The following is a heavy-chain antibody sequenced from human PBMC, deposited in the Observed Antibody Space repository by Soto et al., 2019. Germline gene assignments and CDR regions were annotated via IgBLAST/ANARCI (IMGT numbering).Heavy chain of an antibody. Sequence: SETLSLTCTVSGCSISSGGYYWSWIRQHPGKGLEWIGYIYYSGSTYYNPSLKSRVTISVDTSKNQFSLKLSSVTAADTAVYYCARAGLAATLFSRHKTNWFDPWGQGTLVTVSS. D-gene: IGHD2-15*01. J-gene: IGHJ5*02. CDR3: ARAGLAATLFSRHKTNWFDP. V-gene: IGHV4-31*03. CDR2: IYYSGST. CDR1: GCSISSGGYY.